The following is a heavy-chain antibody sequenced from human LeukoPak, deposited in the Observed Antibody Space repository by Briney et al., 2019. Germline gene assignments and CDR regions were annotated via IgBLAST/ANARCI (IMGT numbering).Heavy chain of an antibody. CDR2: INHSGST. CDR1: GGYFSGYY. J-gene: IGHJ4*02. V-gene: IGHV4-34*01. Sequence: SETLSLTCAVYGGYFSGYYWSWIRQPPGKGLEWIGEINHSGSTNYNPSHKSRVTISVDTSKNQFSLKLSSVTAADTAVYYCARGADCSGGSCELDYWGQGTLVTVSS. D-gene: IGHD2-15*01. CDR3: ARGADCSGGSCELDY.